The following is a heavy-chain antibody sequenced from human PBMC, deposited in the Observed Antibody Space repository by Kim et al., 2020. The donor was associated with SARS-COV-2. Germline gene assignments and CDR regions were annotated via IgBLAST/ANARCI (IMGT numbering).Heavy chain of an antibody. CDR2: IIPILGIA. V-gene: IGHV1-69*04. CDR1: GGTFSSYA. J-gene: IGHJ4*02. CDR3: ARSGELVTAIPDY. D-gene: IGHD2-21*02. Sequence: SVKVSCQASGGTFSSYAISWVRQAPGQGLEWMGRIIPILGIANYAQKFQGRVTITADKSTSTAYMALSSLRSEDTAVYYCARSGELVTAIPDYWGQGTLVTVSS.